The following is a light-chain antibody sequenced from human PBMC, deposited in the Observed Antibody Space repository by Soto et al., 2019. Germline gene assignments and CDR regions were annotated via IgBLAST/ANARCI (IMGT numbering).Light chain of an antibody. J-gene: IGKJ1*01. CDR2: SAS. CDR1: QSVNSN. Sequence: EIVLTQSPATLSVSPGERATLSCRASQSVNSNLAWYQQKPGQAPRLLIYSASTRATGIPARFSGSGSGTELTITISSLQSEDCEVYYCQQYNNWPPTFGQGTKVDIK. CDR3: QQYNNWPPT. V-gene: IGKV3-15*01.